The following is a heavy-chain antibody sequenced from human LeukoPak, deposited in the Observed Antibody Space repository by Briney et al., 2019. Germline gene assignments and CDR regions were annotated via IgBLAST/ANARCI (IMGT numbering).Heavy chain of an antibody. J-gene: IGHJ4*02. CDR3: ARPYSSGWYGDFDF. D-gene: IGHD6-19*01. V-gene: IGHV3-30*04. CDR1: GFAFSSYA. Sequence: GRSLRLPCAASGFAFSSYAMHWVRQAPGKRLEWVAVISYDGSNKYYADSVKGRFTISRDNSKNTLYLQMNSLRAEDTAVYCCARPYSSGWYGDFDFWGQGTLVTVSS. CDR2: ISYDGSNK.